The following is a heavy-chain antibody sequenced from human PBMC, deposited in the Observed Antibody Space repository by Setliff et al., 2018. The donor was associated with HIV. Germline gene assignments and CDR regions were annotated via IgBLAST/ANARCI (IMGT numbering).Heavy chain of an antibody. CDR1: GFSVTDKY. J-gene: IGHJ6*03. CDR2: MYKGGET. V-gene: IGHV3-66*02. CDR3: AKSCDVPSKPGPYYYSMDV. Sequence: GGSLRLSCEASGFSVTDKYMGWVRQAPGKGLEWVALMYKGGETYYADFVKGRFTIARDNSKNTVSLQMTNLGTGDTAVYYCAKSCDVPSKPGPYYYSMDVWGKGTTVTVSS. D-gene: IGHD2-2*01.